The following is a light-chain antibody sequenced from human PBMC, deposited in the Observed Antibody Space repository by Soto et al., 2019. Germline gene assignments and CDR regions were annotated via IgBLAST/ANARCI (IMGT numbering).Light chain of an antibody. CDR3: QQYSNYWT. Sequence: DTQMTQSPSTLSASVGDRVTIACRASQSISTWLAWYQQKPGKAPKLLIYKASSLESGVPSRFSGSGSGTQFTLTISSLQPDDVATYYCQQYSNYWTFGQGTTVEIK. CDR1: QSISTW. CDR2: KAS. J-gene: IGKJ1*01. V-gene: IGKV1-5*03.